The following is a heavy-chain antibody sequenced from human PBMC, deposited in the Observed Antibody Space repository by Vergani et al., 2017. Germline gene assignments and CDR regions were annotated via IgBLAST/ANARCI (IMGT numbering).Heavy chain of an antibody. J-gene: IGHJ4*02. D-gene: IGHD3-22*01. CDR1: GYTFTGYY. CDR3: ATEVASSGYFTPDY. V-gene: IGHV1-24*01. Sequence: QVQLVQSGAEVKKPGASVKVSCKASGYTFTGYYMHWVRQAPGQGLEWMGGFDPEDGETIYAQKFQGRVTMTEDTSTDTAYMELSSLRSEDTAVYYCATEVASSGYFTPDYWGQGTLVTVSS. CDR2: FDPEDGET.